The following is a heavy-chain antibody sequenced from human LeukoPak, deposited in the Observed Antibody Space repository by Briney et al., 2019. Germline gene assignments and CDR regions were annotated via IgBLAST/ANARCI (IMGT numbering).Heavy chain of an antibody. CDR2: IIPIFGTA. V-gene: IGHV1-69*13. Sequence: ASVKVSCKASGGTFSSYAISWVRQAPGQGLEWMGGIIPIFGTANYAQKFQGRVTITADESTSTAYMELSSLRSEDTAVYYCARARSDLRYLEWLYELDYWGQGTLVTVSS. CDR3: ARARSDLRYLEWLYELDY. J-gene: IGHJ4*02. CDR1: GGTFSSYA. D-gene: IGHD3-3*01.